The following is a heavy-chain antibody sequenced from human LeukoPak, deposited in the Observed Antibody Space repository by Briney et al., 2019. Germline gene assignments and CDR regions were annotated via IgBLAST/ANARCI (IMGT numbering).Heavy chain of an antibody. CDR2: IRYDGSNK. J-gene: IGHJ6*03. Sequence: GGSLRLSCAASGFTFSSYGMHWVRQAPGKGLEWVAFIRYDGSNKYYADSVKGRFTISRDNSKNTLYLQMNSLRAEDTAVYYCARASYSYGPGPYYYYMDVWGKGTTVTISS. CDR3: ARASYSYGPGPYYYYMDV. V-gene: IGHV3-30*02. D-gene: IGHD5-18*01. CDR1: GFTFSSYG.